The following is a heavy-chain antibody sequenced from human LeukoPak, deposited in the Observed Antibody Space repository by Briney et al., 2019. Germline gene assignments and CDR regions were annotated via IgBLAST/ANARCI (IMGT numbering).Heavy chain of an antibody. Sequence: PGGSLRLSCAASGFTFSSYGMHWVRQAPGKGLDWVAFIRYDGSNKYYADSVKGRFTISRDNSKNTLYLQMNSLRAEDTAVYYCAKQGRIVASKAYVDDAFDIWGQGTKVTVSS. D-gene: IGHD6-25*01. CDR2: IRYDGSNK. CDR3: AKQGRIVASKAYVDDAFDI. V-gene: IGHV3-30*02. J-gene: IGHJ3*02. CDR1: GFTFSSYG.